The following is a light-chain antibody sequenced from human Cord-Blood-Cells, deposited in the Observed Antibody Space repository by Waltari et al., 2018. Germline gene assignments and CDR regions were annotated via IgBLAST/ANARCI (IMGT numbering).Light chain of an antibody. J-gene: IGKJ2*01. CDR3: QQYNSYPYT. Sequence: DIQMTQSPSTLSASVGDRVTITCRASQSISSWLAWYQQKPGKAPKLLIYKAPSLESGVPSRSSGSGSGTEFTLTISSLQPDDFATYYCQQYNSYPYTFGQGTKLEIK. CDR1: QSISSW. V-gene: IGKV1-5*03. CDR2: KAP.